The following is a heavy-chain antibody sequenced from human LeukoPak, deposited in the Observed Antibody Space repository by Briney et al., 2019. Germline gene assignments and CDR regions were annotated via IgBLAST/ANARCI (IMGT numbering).Heavy chain of an antibody. CDR3: ARVAYCGGVCYSDAFDI. J-gene: IGHJ3*02. Sequence: ASVKVSFKASGYTFTSYYMHWVRQAPGQGLEWMGIIKPSGGSTSYAQKFQGRVTMTRDTSTSTVYMELSGLRSEDTAVYYCARVAYCGGVCYSDAFDIWGQGTMVTVSS. CDR1: GYTFTSYY. D-gene: IGHD2-21*02. CDR2: IKPSGGST. V-gene: IGHV1-46*01.